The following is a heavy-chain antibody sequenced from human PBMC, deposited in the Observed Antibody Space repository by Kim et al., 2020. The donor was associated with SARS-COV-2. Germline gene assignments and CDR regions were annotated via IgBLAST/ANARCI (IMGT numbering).Heavy chain of an antibody. CDR2: INAGNGNT. D-gene: IGHD6-13*01. J-gene: IGHJ6*02. CDR1: GYTFTSYA. V-gene: IGHV1-3*01. Sequence: ASVKVSCKASGYTFTSYAMHWVRQAPGQRLEWMGWINAGNGNTKYSQKFQGRVTITRDTSASTAYMELSSLRSEDTAVYYCARAQAFRTSYSSSWYSDYYYCGRDVWGQGTTVTVSS. CDR3: ARAQAFRTSYSSSWYSDYYYCGRDV.